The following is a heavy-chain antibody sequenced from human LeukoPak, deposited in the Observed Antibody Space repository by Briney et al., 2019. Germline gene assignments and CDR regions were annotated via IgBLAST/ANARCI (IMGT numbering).Heavy chain of an antibody. V-gene: IGHV3-21*01. CDR3: ARVLDITGTIFDAFDI. CDR2: ISGSGTYM. CDR1: GFTFSTYK. J-gene: IGHJ3*02. D-gene: IGHD1-20*01. Sequence: GGSLRLSCAAFGFTFSTYKMNWVRQAPGKGLEWVSSISGSGTYMYYADSLKGRFTISRDNAKNSLYLQMNSLRAEDTAVYYCARVLDITGTIFDAFDIWGQGTMVTVSS.